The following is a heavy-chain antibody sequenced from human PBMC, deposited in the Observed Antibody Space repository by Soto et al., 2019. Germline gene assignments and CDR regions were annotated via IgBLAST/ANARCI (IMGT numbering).Heavy chain of an antibody. CDR2: TYYKGTT. CDR1: NGSISTGGHY. J-gene: IGHJ5*02. V-gene: IGHV4-39*01. D-gene: IGHD3-9*01. CDR3: SHADTSRWNWFDP. Sequence: KPSETLSLTCTVSNGSISTGGHYWAWIRQPPGKGLEWIGTTYYKGTTYYNPSLKSRVTIYVDTSMNQFSLNLSSVTAADTAVYYCSHADTSRWNWFDPWGQGTLVTVSS.